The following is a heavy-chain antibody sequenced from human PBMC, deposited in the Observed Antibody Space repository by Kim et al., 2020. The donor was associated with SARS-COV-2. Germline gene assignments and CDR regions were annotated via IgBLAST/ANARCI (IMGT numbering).Heavy chain of an antibody. J-gene: IGHJ4*02. Sequence: GGSLRLSCAASGFTFSSYGMHWVRQAPGKGLEWVAVIWYDGSNKYYADSVKGRFTISRDNSKNTLYLQMNSLRAEDTAVYYCAREPAWFGFDYWGQGTLVTVSS. V-gene: IGHV3-33*01. CDR2: IWYDGSNK. D-gene: IGHD3-16*01. CDR1: GFTFSSYG. CDR3: AREPAWFGFDY.